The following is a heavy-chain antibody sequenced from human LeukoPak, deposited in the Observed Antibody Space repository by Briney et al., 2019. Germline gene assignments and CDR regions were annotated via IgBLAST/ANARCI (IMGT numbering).Heavy chain of an antibody. D-gene: IGHD3-3*01. V-gene: IGHV4-59*08. J-gene: IGHJ4*02. CDR1: GFTFSSY. CDR2: IYYSGST. Sequence: GSLRLSCAASGFTFSSYWSWIRQPPGKGLEWIGYIYYSGSTNYNPSLKSRVTISVDTSKNQFSLKLSSVTAADTAVYYCARTRQSDFWSGYSSDFDYWGQGTLVTVSS. CDR3: ARTRQSDFWSGYSSDFDY.